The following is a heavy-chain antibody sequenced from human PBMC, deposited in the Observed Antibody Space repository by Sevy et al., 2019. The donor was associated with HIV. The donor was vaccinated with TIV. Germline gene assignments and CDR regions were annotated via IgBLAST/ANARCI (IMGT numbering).Heavy chain of an antibody. CDR1: GFSFSDHR. CDR3: XXDXXXILSSAFDY. D-gene: IGHD2-15*01. V-gene: IGHV3-30*03. CDR2: ISYDGRNTK. J-gene: IGHJ4*02. Sequence: GGSLRLSCVGSGFSFSDHRMHWVRQAPGKGLEWMAVISYDGRNTKYKADSVKGRFTISRDNSKNTLYLQMNSLRAEXXAIYYCXXDXXXILSSAFDYWGQGTLVTISS.